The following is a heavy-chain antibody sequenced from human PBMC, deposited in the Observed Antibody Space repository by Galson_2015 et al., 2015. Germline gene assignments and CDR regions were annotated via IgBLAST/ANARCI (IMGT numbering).Heavy chain of an antibody. CDR1: GFTFNIYS. D-gene: IGHD6-19*01. CDR3: ARSVAGSFDY. J-gene: IGHJ4*01. V-gene: IGHV3-48*02. CDR2: ITSDTRTI. Sequence: SLRLSCAASGFTFNIYSMNWVRQAPGKGLEWVSYITSDTRTINYADSVKGRFTISRDNAKNSLYLQMNSLRDEDTAVYYCARSVAGSFDYRGHGTLVTVSS.